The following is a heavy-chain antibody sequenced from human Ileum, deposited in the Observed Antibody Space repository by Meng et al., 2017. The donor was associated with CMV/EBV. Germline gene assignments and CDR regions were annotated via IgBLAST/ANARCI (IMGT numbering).Heavy chain of an antibody. CDR3: ARARIPSRPIRDYYGMDV. J-gene: IGHJ6*02. CDR2: ISHGGNDK. Sequence: GESLKISCAASGFTFSSYAMYWVRQAPGKGLEWVAVISHGGNDKYYADSVKGRFTISRDISKNTLYLQMSSLTTEDTAVYFCARARIPSRPIRDYYGMDVWGQGTTVTVSS. CDR1: GFTFSSYA. V-gene: IGHV3-30*04. D-gene: IGHD6-6*01.